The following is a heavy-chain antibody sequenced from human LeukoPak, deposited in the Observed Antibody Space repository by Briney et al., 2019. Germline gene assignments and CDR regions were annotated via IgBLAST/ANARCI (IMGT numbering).Heavy chain of an antibody. V-gene: IGHV3-23*01. Sequence: PGGSLRLSCAASGFTFSSFAMSWVRQAPGKGLEWVSVVSGSGGSTNYADSVKGRFTISRDNSKNTLYLQMNSLRVEDTAVYYCAKDRIYDFWSGYHNYFDYWGQGTLVTVSS. J-gene: IGHJ4*02. CDR3: AKDRIYDFWSGYHNYFDY. D-gene: IGHD3-3*01. CDR2: VSGSGGST. CDR1: GFTFSSFA.